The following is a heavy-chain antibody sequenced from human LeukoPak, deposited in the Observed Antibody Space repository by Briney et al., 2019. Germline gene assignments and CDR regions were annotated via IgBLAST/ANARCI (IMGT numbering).Heavy chain of an antibody. V-gene: IGHV3-30*04. CDR3: ARASDYGGNSGGFDY. Sequence: GGSLRLSCAASGSTFSSYAMHWVRQAPGKGLEWVAVISYDGSNKYYADSVKGRFTISRDNSKNTLYLQMNSLRAEDTAVYYCARASDYGGNSGGFDYWGQGTLVTVSS. CDR2: ISYDGSNK. D-gene: IGHD4-23*01. J-gene: IGHJ4*02. CDR1: GSTFSSYA.